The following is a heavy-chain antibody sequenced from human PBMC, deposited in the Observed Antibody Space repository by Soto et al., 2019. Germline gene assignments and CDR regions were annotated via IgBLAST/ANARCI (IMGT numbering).Heavy chain of an antibody. CDR3: ARDSRSSWFTYYYGMDV. CDR2: IIPIFGTA. D-gene: IGHD6-13*01. J-gene: IGHJ6*02. Sequence: QVQLVQSGAEVKKPGSSVKVSCKASGGTFSSYAISWVRQAPGQGLEWMGGIIPIFGTANYAQTFQGRVTITADESTRTAYMELSSLRSEDTAVYYCARDSRSSWFTYYYGMDVWGQGTTVTVSS. CDR1: GGTFSSYA. V-gene: IGHV1-69*01.